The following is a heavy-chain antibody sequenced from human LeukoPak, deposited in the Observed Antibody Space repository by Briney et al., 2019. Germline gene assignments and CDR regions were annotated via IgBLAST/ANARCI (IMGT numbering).Heavy chain of an antibody. J-gene: IGHJ4*02. CDR1: GDSISRSYYY. CDR2: IYYSGAT. Sequence: PSETLSLTCTVSGDSISRSYYYWGWIRQPPGKGLEWIGSIYYSGATYYNPSLKSRLTISLDTSKSQFSLRLNSVTAADTSVYYCAAEKQMEGGKWAFNDWGQGTLVTVSS. CDR3: AAEKQMEGGKWAFND. V-gene: IGHV4-39*01. D-gene: IGHD3-16*01.